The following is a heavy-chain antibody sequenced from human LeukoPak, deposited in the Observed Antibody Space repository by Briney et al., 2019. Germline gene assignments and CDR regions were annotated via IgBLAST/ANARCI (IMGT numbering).Heavy chain of an antibody. CDR3: ARWPYYYGSGSYYNVDY. CDR2: IIPILGIA. D-gene: IGHD3-10*01. Sequence: ASVKVSCKASGGTFSSYAISWVRQAPGQGLEWKGRIIPILGIANYAQKFQGRVTITADKSTSTAYMELSSLRSEDTAVYYCARWPYYYGSGSYYNVDYWGQGTLVTVSS. J-gene: IGHJ4*02. V-gene: IGHV1-69*04. CDR1: GGTFSSYA.